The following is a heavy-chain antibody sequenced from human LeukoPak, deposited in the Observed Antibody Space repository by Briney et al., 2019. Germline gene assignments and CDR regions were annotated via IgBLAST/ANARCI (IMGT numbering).Heavy chain of an antibody. CDR3: ARRPLRSSGYYFDS. J-gene: IGHJ4*02. D-gene: IGHD3-22*01. Sequence: PGESLKTSCKGSGYTFTNYWIAWVRQIPGKGLEYMGIIYPGDSDTRYSPSFQGQVTISVDKSISTAYLQWSSLKASDTAMYYCARRPLRSSGYYFDSWGQGTLVTVSS. CDR1: GYTFTNYW. V-gene: IGHV5-51*01. CDR2: IYPGDSDT.